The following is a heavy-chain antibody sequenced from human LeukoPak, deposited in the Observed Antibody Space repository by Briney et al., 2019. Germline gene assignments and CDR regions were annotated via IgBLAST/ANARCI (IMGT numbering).Heavy chain of an antibody. V-gene: IGHV1-46*01. Sequence: ASVKVSCKASGYTFTDYYMYWVRQAPGQGLEWMGIINPSGGSTTYAQKYQGRVTMTRDTSTSTVYMGLSSLRSEDTAMYYCARAYGGNSPFDYWGQGSLVTVSS. CDR2: INPSGGST. J-gene: IGHJ4*02. CDR3: ARAYGGNSPFDY. CDR1: GYTFTDYY. D-gene: IGHD4-23*01.